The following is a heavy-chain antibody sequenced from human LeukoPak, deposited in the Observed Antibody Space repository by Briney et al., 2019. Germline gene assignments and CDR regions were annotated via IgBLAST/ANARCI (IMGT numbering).Heavy chain of an antibody. J-gene: IGHJ4*02. CDR2: INHSGST. CDR3: RAGSGPFDY. CDR1: NASFSGYY. Sequence: SETLSLTCAVYNASFSGYYWSWIRQPPGKGLEWIGEINHSGSTNYNPSLKSRVTISVDTSKNQFSLKLSSVTAADTAVYYCRAGSGPFDYWGQGTRVTVS. D-gene: IGHD3-3*01. V-gene: IGHV4-34*01.